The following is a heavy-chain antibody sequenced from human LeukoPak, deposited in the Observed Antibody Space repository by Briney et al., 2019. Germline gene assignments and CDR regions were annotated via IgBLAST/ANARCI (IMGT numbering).Heavy chain of an antibody. J-gene: IGHJ6*02. Sequence: SETLSLTCTVSGGSISSYYWSWIRQPAGKGLEWIGRIYTSGSTNYNPSLKSRVTMSVDTSKNQFSLKLSSVTAADTAVYYCARGAAAGMGYYYYGMDVWGQGTTVTVSS. V-gene: IGHV4-4*07. CDR2: IYTSGST. CDR1: GGSISSYY. D-gene: IGHD6-13*01. CDR3: ARGAAAGMGYYYYGMDV.